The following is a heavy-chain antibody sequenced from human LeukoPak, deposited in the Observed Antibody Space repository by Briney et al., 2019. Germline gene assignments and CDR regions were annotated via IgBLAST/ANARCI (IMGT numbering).Heavy chain of an antibody. CDR1: GFIFNNYG. J-gene: IGHJ5*02. Sequence: GRSLRLSCAVSGFIFNNYGLIWVRHPPEKGLEWVSAISNDGGGTNYADFVKGRFTISRDNSKNTLFLQMNSLRAEDTALYYCAKGSSGYFVDLWGQGTLVTVSS. V-gene: IGHV3-23*01. D-gene: IGHD3-22*01. CDR2: ISNDGGGT. CDR3: AKGSSGYFVDL.